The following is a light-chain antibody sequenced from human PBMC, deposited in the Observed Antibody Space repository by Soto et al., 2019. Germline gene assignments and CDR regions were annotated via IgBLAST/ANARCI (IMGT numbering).Light chain of an antibody. V-gene: IGKV1-12*01. CDR1: QGISSW. J-gene: IGKJ2*01. Sequence: DIQMTQSPSSVSASVGDRVTITCRASQGISSWLAWYHQKPGKAPKLLIYAASSLQSGVPSRFSGSVSGTDFTLTISSLQPEDFATYYGQQANSFPYTFGQGTKLEIK. CDR2: AAS. CDR3: QQANSFPYT.